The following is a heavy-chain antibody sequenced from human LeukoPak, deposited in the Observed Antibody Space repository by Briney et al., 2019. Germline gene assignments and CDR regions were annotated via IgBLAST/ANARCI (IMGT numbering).Heavy chain of an antibody. CDR2: IIPIFGTA. D-gene: IGHD2-2*01. CDR1: EGTFSSYA. V-gene: IGHV1-69*05. J-gene: IGHJ3*02. CDR3: ARAGPGEYCSSTSCPHDAFDI. Sequence: SVKVSCKASEGTFSSYAISWVRQAPGQGLEWMGGIIPIFGTANYAQKFQGRVAITTDESTSTAYMELSSLRSEDTGVYYCARAGPGEYCSSTSCPHDAFDIWGQGTMVTVSS.